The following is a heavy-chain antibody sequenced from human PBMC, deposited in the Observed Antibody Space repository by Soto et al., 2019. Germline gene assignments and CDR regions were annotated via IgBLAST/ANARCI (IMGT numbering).Heavy chain of an antibody. CDR1: GFTFSSYG. CDR3: AKIPIGGYEGYFDY. Sequence: GESLKISCAASGFTFSSYGMHWVRQAPGKGLEWVAVISYDGSNKYYADSVKGRFTISRDNSKNTLYLQMNSLRAEDTAVYYCAKIPIGGYEGYFDYWGQGTLVTVSS. D-gene: IGHD5-12*01. J-gene: IGHJ4*02. CDR2: ISYDGSNK. V-gene: IGHV3-30*18.